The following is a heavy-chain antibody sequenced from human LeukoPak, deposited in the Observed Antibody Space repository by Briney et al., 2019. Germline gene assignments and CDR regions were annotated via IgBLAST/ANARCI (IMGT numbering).Heavy chain of an antibody. D-gene: IGHD3-10*01. CDR1: GYTFTSYG. CDR3: ARVRGGLGSGFQYYFDY. Sequence: ASVKVSCKASGYTFTSYGISWVRQAPGQGLEWMGWISAYNGNTNYAQKLQGRVTMTTDTSTSTAYMELRSLRSDDTAVYYCARVRGGLGSGFQYYFDYWGQGTLVTVSS. J-gene: IGHJ4*02. V-gene: IGHV1-18*01. CDR2: ISAYNGNT.